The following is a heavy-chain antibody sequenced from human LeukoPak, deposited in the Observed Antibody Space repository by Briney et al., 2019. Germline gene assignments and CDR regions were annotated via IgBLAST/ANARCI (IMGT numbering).Heavy chain of an antibody. D-gene: IGHD1-1*01. J-gene: IGHJ3*02. CDR1: GFTFSSYA. CDR3: ARDQDAIQLVAFDI. Sequence: GGSLRLSCAASGFTFSSYAMHWVSQAPGKGLEWVAVISYDGSNKYYADSVKGRFTISRDNSKNTLYLQMNSLSAEDTAVYYCARDQDAIQLVAFDIWGQGTMVTVSS. CDR2: ISYDGSNK. V-gene: IGHV3-30-3*01.